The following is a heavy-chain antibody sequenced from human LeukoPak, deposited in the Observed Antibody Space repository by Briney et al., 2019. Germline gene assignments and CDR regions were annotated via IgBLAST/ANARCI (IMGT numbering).Heavy chain of an antibody. V-gene: IGHV3-21*01. CDR1: GFTFSSYS. D-gene: IGHD3-22*01. J-gene: IGHJ5*02. Sequence: GGSLRLSCAASGFTFSSYSMNWVRQAPGKGLEWVSSISSSSSYICYADSEKGRFTISRDNAKNSLYLQMNSLRAEDTAVYYCARDYYDSSGYWAFNWFDPWGQGTLVTVSS. CDR3: ARDYYDSSGYWAFNWFDP. CDR2: ISSSSSYI.